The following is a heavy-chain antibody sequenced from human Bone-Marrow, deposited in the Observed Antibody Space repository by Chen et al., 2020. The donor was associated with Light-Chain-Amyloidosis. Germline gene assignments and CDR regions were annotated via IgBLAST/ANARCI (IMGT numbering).Heavy chain of an antibody. J-gene: IGHJ6*02. CDR1: GFSFAKFT. CDR3: AKSQGSTWSYYYYAMDV. V-gene: IGHV3-23*01. CDR2: ISGRGVTT. D-gene: IGHD6-13*01. Sequence: EGQLLESGGGLGQPGGSLRVSCAASGFSFAKFTMNWVRQAPGRGPEWGSSISGRGVTTYYTDSVKGRFTISRDNLNNTVFLQMDSLRAEDTAIYYCAKSQGSTWSYYYYAMDVWGQGTTVTVSS.